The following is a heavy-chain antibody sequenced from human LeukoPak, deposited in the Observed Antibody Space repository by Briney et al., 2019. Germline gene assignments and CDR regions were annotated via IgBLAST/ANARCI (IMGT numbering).Heavy chain of an antibody. D-gene: IGHD4-17*01. CDR1: GGSFSGYY. J-gene: IGHJ6*03. CDR2: IYTSGST. Sequence: SETLSLTCAVYGGSFSGYYWSWIRQPPGKGLEWIGRIYTSGSTNYNPSLKSRVTMSVDTSKNQFSLKLSSVTAADTAVYYCARDDGNYGHYYYYYYMDVWGKGTTVTISS. CDR3: ARDDGNYGHYYYYYYMDV. V-gene: IGHV4-4*07.